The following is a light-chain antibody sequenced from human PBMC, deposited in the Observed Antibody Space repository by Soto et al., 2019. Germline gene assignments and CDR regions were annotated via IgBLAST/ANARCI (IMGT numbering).Light chain of an antibody. J-gene: IGLJ3*02. CDR1: SNDVGGYNY. CDR2: DVN. CDR3: CSYAGSSTWV. V-gene: IGLV2-11*01. Sequence: QSALTQPRSVSGSPGQSVTISCTGTSNDVGGYNYVSWYQQHPGKAPKLLISDVNKRPSGVPDRFSGSKSVNTASLIISGLQAEDEADYYCCSYAGSSTWVFGGGTKLTV.